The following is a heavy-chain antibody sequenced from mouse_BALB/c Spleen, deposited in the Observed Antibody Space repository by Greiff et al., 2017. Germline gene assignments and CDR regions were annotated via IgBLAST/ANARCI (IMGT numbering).Heavy chain of an antibody. D-gene: IGHD2-1*01. CDR1: GYAFTNYL. V-gene: IGHV1-54*01. Sequence: VQLPQSGAELVRPGTSVKVSCKASGYAFTNYLIEWVKQRPGQGLEWIGVINPGSGGTNYNEKFKGKATLTADKSSSTAYMQLSSLTSDDSAVYCCARDYGNYRFAYWGQGTLVTVSA. J-gene: IGHJ3*01. CDR3: ARDYGNYRFAY. CDR2: INPGSGGT.